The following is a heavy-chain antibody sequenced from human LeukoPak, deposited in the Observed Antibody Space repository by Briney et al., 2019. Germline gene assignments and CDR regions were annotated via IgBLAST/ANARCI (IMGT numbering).Heavy chain of an antibody. CDR2: IYPGDSDT. CDR3: ARPYSSGYYSTPYYFDY. Sequence: GESLKISCKGSGYSFTSYWIGWVRQMPGKGLEWMGIIYPGDSDTRYSPSFQGQVTISADKSIGTAYLQWSSLKASDTAMYYCARPYSSGYYSTPYYFDYWGQGTLVTVSS. V-gene: IGHV5-51*01. D-gene: IGHD3-22*01. CDR1: GYSFTSYW. J-gene: IGHJ4*02.